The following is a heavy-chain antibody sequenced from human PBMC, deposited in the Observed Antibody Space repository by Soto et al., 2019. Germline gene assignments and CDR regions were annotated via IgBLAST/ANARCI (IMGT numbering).Heavy chain of an antibody. Sequence: ASVKVSCKASGYTFTSYAMHWVRQAPGQRLEWMGWINAGNGNTKYSQKFQGRVTITRDTSASTAYMELSSLRSEDTAVYYCARDRVAYYDILKHYYYYGMDVWGQGTTVTVSS. V-gene: IGHV1-3*01. CDR2: INAGNGNT. J-gene: IGHJ6*02. D-gene: IGHD3-9*01. CDR3: ARDRVAYYDILKHYYYYGMDV. CDR1: GYTFTSYA.